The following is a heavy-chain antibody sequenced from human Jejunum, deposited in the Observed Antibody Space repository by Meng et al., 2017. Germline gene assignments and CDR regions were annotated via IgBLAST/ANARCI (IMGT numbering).Heavy chain of an antibody. J-gene: IGHJ4*02. Sequence: GESLKISCAASGFTFSNYAMSWVRQAPGQGLEWVSSISGRGDNTDYADSVKGRFTISRDNSRNTLYLQMNSLRAGDTALYSCAKDSQWVTTVDVWGQGTLVTVSS. CDR2: ISGRGDNT. CDR3: AKDSQWVTTVDV. D-gene: IGHD4-17*01. V-gene: IGHV3-23*01. CDR1: GFTFSNYA.